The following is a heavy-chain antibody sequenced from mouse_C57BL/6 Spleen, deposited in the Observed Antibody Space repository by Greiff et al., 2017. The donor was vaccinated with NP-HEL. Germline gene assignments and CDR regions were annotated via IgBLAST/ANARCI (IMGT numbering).Heavy chain of an antibody. CDR3: ARDGYYSYWYFDV. V-gene: IGHV1-22*01. D-gene: IGHD2-3*01. J-gene: IGHJ1*03. CDR1: GYTFTDYN. CDR2: INPNNGGT. Sequence: EVQLQQSGPELVKPGASVKMSCKASGYTFTDYNMHWVKQSHGKSLEWIGYINPNNGGTSYNQKFKGKATLTVNKSSSIAYMELRSLTSEDSAVYYCARDGYYSYWYFDVWGTGTTVTVSS.